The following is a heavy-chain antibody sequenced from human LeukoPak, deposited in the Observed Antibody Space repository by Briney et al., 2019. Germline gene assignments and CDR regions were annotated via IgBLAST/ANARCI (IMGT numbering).Heavy chain of an antibody. V-gene: IGHV3-48*03. CDR1: GFTFSSYE. CDR2: ISSSGSTI. CDR3: ARDPSLAVAGFFDY. J-gene: IGHJ4*02. Sequence: GGSLRLSCAAAGFTFSSYEMNWVRQAPGKGLEWVSYISSSGSTIYYADSVKGRFTISRDNAKNSLYLQMNSLRAEDTAVYYCARDPSLAVAGFFDYWGQGTLVTVSS. D-gene: IGHD6-19*01.